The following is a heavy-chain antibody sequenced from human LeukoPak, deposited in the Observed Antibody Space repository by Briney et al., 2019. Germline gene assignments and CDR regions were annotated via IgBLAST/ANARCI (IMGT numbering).Heavy chain of an antibody. J-gene: IGHJ4*02. Sequence: SETLSLTCAVYGGSFSGYYWSWIRQPPXXXLEWIGEINHSGSTNYNPSLKSRVTISVDTSKNQFSLKLSSVTAADTAVYYCARGEVGHALDYWGQGTLVTVSS. CDR2: INHSGST. CDR1: GGSFSGYY. CDR3: ARGEVGHALDY. V-gene: IGHV4-34*01.